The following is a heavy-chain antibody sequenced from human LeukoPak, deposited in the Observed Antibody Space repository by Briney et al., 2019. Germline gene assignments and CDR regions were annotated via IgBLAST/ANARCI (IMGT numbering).Heavy chain of an antibody. CDR2: MYYSGST. V-gene: IGHV4-39*07. CDR1: GGSISSSSYY. J-gene: IGHJ3*02. D-gene: IGHD3-22*01. CDR3: AREDYYYDSSGYYSDAFDI. Sequence: SETLSLTCTVSGGSISSSSYYWGWNRQPPGKGLEWIGSMYYSGSTYYNPSLKSRVTISVDTSKNQFSLRLSSVTAADTAVYYCAREDYYYDSSGYYSDAFDIWGQGTMLTVSS.